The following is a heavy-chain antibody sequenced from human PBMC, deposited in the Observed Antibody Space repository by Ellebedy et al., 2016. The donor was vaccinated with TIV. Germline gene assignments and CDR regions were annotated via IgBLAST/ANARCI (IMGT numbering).Heavy chain of an antibody. CDR2: ISHSGST. V-gene: IGHV4-59*01. J-gene: IGHJ4*02. Sequence: MPSETLSLTCTVSGGSISFDYWSWIWQSPGKGLEWIGYISHSGSTNYNPSLKSPVTISVDTSKKQISLKLTSVTAADTAVYHCARGRLHFDCWGQGTLVTVSS. D-gene: IGHD5-24*01. CDR3: ARGRLHFDC. CDR1: GGSISFDY.